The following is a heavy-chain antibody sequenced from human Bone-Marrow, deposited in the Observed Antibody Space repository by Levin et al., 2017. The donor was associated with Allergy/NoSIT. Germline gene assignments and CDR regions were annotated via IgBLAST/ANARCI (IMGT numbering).Heavy chain of an antibody. V-gene: IGHV1-18*01. J-gene: IGHJ6*02. CDR3: ARLSSIAAAGTLYYYYGMDV. Sequence: ASVKVSCKASGYTFTSYGISWVRQAPGQGLEWMGWISAYNGNTNYAQKLQGRVTMTTDTSTSTAYMELRSLRSDDTAVYYCARLSSIAAAGTLYYYYGMDVWGQGTTVTVSS. D-gene: IGHD6-13*01. CDR1: GYTFTSYG. CDR2: ISAYNGNT.